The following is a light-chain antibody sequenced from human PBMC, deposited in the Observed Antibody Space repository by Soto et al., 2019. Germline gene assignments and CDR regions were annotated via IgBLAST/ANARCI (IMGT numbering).Light chain of an antibody. J-gene: IGLJ2*01. CDR3: SSYTSSSTLVV. V-gene: IGLV2-14*01. CDR2: EVS. Sequence: QSALTQPTSVSGSPGQSITISCTGTSSDVGGYNYVSWYQQHPGKAPKLMIYEVSNRPSGVSNRFSGSKSGNTASLTISGLQAEDEADYYCSSYTSSSTLVVFGGWTTLTVL. CDR1: SSDVGGYNY.